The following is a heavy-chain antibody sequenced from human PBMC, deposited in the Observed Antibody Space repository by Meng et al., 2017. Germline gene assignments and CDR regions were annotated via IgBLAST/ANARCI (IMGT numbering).Heavy chain of an antibody. CDR1: GFTFSSYS. CDR3: ARDRDYYDSSSDY. CDR2: ISSSSSYI. Sequence: GESLKISCAASGFTFSSYSMNWVRQAPGKGLEWVSSISSSSSYIYYADSVKGRFTISRDNAKNSLYLQMNSLRAEDTAVYYCARDRDYYDSSSDYWGQGNLVNGAS. V-gene: IGHV3-21*01. D-gene: IGHD3-22*01. J-gene: IGHJ4*02.